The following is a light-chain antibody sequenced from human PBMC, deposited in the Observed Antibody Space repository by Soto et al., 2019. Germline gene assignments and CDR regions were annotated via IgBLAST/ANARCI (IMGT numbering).Light chain of an antibody. V-gene: IGKV3-11*01. CDR2: DAS. J-gene: IGKJ1*01. CDR1: QSVSSY. CDR3: QQRSNWPPTWT. Sequence: EIVLTQSPATLSLSPGEIATLSCRASQSVSSYLAWYQQKPGQAPRLLIYDASNRATGIPARFSGSGSGTGFPLTLSSLQPDHFAVDYCQQRSNWPPTWTFGQGTKVEIK.